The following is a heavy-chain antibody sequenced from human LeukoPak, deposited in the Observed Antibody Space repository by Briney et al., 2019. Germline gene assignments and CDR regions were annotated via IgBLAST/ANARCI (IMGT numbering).Heavy chain of an antibody. D-gene: IGHD3-10*01. V-gene: IGHV4-59*01. CDR2: IYYSGST. J-gene: IGHJ5*02. CDR3: ARAIGELYNGFDT. CDR1: GGSISSYY. Sequence: SETLSLTCTVSGGSISSYYWSWIQQPPGKGLEWIGYIYYSGSTNYNPSLESRVTISVDTSKNQFSLKLSSVTAADTAVYYCARAIGELYNGFDTWGQGTMVTVSS.